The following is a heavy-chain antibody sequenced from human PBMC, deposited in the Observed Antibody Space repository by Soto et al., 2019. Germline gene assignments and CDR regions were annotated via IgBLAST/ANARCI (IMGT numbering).Heavy chain of an antibody. CDR1: GFTFSSYA. J-gene: IGHJ6*02. Sequence: EVQLVESGGGLVQPGGSLRLSCAASGFTFSSYAMQWVRQAPGKGLESVSAITSNGGNTDYASSVKGRFTISRDNSKNTLYLQMGSLRAEDTAVYYCARRIPFGYGMDVWGQGTTVTVSS. D-gene: IGHD2-21*01. CDR3: ARRIPFGYGMDV. V-gene: IGHV3-64*01. CDR2: ITSNGGNT.